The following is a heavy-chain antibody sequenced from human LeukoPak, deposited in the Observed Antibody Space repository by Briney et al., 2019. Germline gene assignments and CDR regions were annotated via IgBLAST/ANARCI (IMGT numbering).Heavy chain of an antibody. CDR3: ASAYGSGSYPYYFDY. V-gene: IGHV4-59*12. CDR2: IYYSGST. CDR1: GGSISGYY. Sequence: SETLSLTCTVSGGSISGYYWSWIRQPPGKGLEWIGYIYYSGSTNYNPSLKSRVTISVDTSKNQFSLKLSSVTAADTAVYYCASAYGSGSYPYYFDYWGQGTLVTVSS. D-gene: IGHD3-10*01. J-gene: IGHJ4*02.